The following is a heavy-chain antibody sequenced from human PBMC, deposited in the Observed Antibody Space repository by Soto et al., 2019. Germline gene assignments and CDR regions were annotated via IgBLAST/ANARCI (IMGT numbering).Heavy chain of an antibody. CDR1: GYTFTSYD. V-gene: IGHV1-3*01. CDR2: INAGNGNT. J-gene: IGHJ4*02. CDR3: ARSFCSGSNCYVYYFDY. D-gene: IGHD2-15*01. Sequence: GASVKVSCKASGYTFTSYDMHWVRQSPGQRLEWMGWINAGNGNTKYSQKFQGRVTITRDTSASTAYMELSSLRSEDTAVYYCARSFCSGSNCYVYYFDYWGQGTLVTVSS.